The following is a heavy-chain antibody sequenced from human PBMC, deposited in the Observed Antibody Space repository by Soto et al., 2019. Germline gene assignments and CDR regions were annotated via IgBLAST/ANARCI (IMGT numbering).Heavy chain of an antibody. CDR1: ENVFTSDV. CDR2: IYPGDSDT. CDR3: ARTYCGGDCPWGADI. D-gene: IGHD2-21*02. J-gene: IGHJ3*02. Sequence: ENVFTSDVAGSLKQMPGKGLEWMGIIYPGDSDTRYSPSFQGQVTISADKSISTAYLQWSSLKASDTAMYYCARTYCGGDCPWGADIWGQGTMVT. V-gene: IGHV5-51*07.